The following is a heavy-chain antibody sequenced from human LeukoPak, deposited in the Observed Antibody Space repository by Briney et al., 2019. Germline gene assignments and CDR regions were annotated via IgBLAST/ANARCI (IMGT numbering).Heavy chain of an antibody. CDR3: ARCLRYSSGWYSYYYYGMDV. CDR1: GLTFSSHW. J-gene: IGHJ6*02. V-gene: IGHV3-74*01. CDR2: ITNDASST. D-gene: IGHD6-19*01. Sequence: PGGSLRLSCAASGLTFSSHWMHWVRQAPGKGLVWDSRITNDASSTTYADSVKGRFTISRDNSKNTLYLQMNSLRAEDTAVYYCARCLRYSSGWYSYYYYGMDVWGQGTTVTVSS.